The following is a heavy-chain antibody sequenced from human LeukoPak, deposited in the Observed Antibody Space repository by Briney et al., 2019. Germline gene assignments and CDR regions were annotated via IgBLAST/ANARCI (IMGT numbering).Heavy chain of an antibody. D-gene: IGHD1-26*01. V-gene: IGHV1-2*02. J-gene: IGHJ5*02. Sequence: GASVKVSCKASGYTFTRYYMHWVRQAPGQGREWMGWINPNSGGTNYAQKFQGRVTMTRDTSISTAYMELSRLRSDETAVYYCARDGTLNRLDPWGEGTLVTVSS. CDR3: ARDGTLNRLDP. CDR1: GYTFTRYY. CDR2: INPNSGGT.